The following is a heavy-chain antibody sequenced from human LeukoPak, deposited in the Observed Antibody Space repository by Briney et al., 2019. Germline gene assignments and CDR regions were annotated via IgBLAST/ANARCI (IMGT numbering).Heavy chain of an antibody. CDR2: ISPSGGST. Sequence: GASVKVSYKASGYTFTSYYMHWVRQAPGQGLEWMGIISPSGGSTTYAQKSQGRVTMTRDTSTSTFYMELSSLRSEDTAVYYCARDRGYSDAFDIWGQGTMVTVSS. J-gene: IGHJ3*02. V-gene: IGHV1-46*01. CDR3: ARDRGYSDAFDI. D-gene: IGHD2-15*01. CDR1: GYTFTSYY.